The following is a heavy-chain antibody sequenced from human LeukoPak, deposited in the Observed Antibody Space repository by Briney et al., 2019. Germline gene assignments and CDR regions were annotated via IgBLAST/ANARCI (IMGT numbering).Heavy chain of an antibody. V-gene: IGHV3-73*01. CDR3: ASSGLNYYYMAV. Sequence: GGSLRLSCAASGFTFSGSSVHWVRQASGKGLEWVGRIRNKPNNYATAYTASVKDRFTMSRDDSENTACLQMNSLKTEDTAVYYCASSGLNYYYMAVWGKGTTVTISS. CDR1: GFTFSGSS. CDR2: IRNKPNNYAT. J-gene: IGHJ6*03.